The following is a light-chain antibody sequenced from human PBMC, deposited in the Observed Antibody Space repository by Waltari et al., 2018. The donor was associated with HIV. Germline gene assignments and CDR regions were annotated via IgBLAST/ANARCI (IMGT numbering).Light chain of an antibody. V-gene: IGLV2-23*01. CDR2: EST. J-gene: IGLJ2*01. CDR3: TSYASNTTHVI. Sequence: QSAMTQPASVSGSPGQSITISCTGSSSDDGSYNIVSWYKQYAGKAPEPYIYESTKRPPGVSERFSGSKAANTASLTISGFQAEDEAHYTRTSYASNTTHVIVGGRTQVTAL. CDR1: SSDDGSYNI.